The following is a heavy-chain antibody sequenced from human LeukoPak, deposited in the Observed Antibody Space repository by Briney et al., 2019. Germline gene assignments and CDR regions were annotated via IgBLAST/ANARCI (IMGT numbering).Heavy chain of an antibody. V-gene: IGHV3-23*01. Sequence: SGGSLRLSCAASGFTFSNYAMSWVRQAPGKGLEWVSSISDSALNTDYADSVKGRFTISRDNSKNTLYLQMNSLRAEDTAVYYCASQTKEKLRYFDWLQFDYWGQGTLVTVSS. J-gene: IGHJ4*02. CDR2: ISDSALNT. CDR3: ASQTKEKLRYFDWLQFDY. CDR1: GFTFSNYA. D-gene: IGHD3-9*01.